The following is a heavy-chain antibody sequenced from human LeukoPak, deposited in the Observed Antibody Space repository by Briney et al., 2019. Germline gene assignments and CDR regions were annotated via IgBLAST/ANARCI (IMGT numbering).Heavy chain of an antibody. Sequence: GEALQISCQGSGYGFTSYWIGWVRQMPGKGREWMGIIYPGDSDTRYSPSFQGQVTISADKSISTAYLQWSSLKASDTAMYYCARQANLGYPYSSGWPNWFDPWGQGTLVTVSS. D-gene: IGHD6-19*01. CDR1: GYGFTSYW. CDR2: IYPGDSDT. CDR3: ARQANLGYPYSSGWPNWFDP. V-gene: IGHV5-51*01. J-gene: IGHJ5*02.